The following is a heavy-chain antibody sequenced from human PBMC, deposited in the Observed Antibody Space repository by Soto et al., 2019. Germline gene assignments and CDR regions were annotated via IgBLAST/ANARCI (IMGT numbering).Heavy chain of an antibody. Sequence: GESLKISCKGSGYSFTSYWIGWVRQMPGKGLEWMGIIYPGDSDTRYSPSFQGQVTISADKSISTAYLQWSRLKAADTAMYYCARHRSRYDSSGYYYYYGMDVWGQGTTVTVSS. CDR1: GYSFTSYW. V-gene: IGHV5-51*01. CDR3: ARHRSRYDSSGYYYYYGMDV. CDR2: IYPGDSDT. D-gene: IGHD3-22*01. J-gene: IGHJ6*02.